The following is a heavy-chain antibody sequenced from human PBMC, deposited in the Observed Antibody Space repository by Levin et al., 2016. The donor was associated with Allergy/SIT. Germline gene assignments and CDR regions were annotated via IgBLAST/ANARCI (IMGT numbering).Heavy chain of an antibody. Sequence: GESLKISCAASGFTFSSYGMHWVRQAPGKGLEWVAVIWYDGSNKYYADSVKGRFTISRDNSKNTLYLQMNSLRAEDTAVYYCAISPSDYYGSGSPGWFDPWGQGTLVTVSS. CDR1: GFTFSSYG. D-gene: IGHD3-10*01. J-gene: IGHJ5*02. CDR2: IWYDGSNK. CDR3: AISPSDYYGSGSPGWFDP. V-gene: IGHV3-33*01.